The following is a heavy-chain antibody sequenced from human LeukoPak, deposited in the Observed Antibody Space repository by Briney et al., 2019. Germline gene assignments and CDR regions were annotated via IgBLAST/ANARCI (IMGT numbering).Heavy chain of an antibody. CDR2: IGGSGIRV. V-gene: IGHV3-23*01. CDR3: ARDSRWALFDS. CDR1: GSTFSTYG. D-gene: IGHD5-24*01. Sequence: GGSLRLSCAASGSTFSTYGINWVRQAPGKGLEWVSGIGGSGIRVYYADSVKGRFTISRDNSKNTVYLRLSSLTVEDTAVYYCARDSRWALFDSWGQGTLVTVSS. J-gene: IGHJ4*02.